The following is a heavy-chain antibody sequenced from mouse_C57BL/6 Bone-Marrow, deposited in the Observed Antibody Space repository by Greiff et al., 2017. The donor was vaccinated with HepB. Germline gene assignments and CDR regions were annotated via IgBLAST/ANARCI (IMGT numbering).Heavy chain of an antibody. J-gene: IGHJ1*03. CDR3: ARVLRWYFDV. Sequence: VQLQQSGAELVRPGTSVKLSCKASGYTFTSYWMHWVKQRPGQGLEWIGVIDPSDSYTNYNQKFKGKATLTVDTSSSTAYMQLSSLTSEDSAVYYCARVLRWYFDVWGTGTTVTVSS. CDR1: GYTFTSYW. D-gene: IGHD1-1*01. CDR2: IDPSDSYT. V-gene: IGHV1-59*01.